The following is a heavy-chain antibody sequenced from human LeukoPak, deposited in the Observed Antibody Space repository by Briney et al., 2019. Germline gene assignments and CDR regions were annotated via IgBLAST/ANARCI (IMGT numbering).Heavy chain of an antibody. J-gene: IGHJ5*02. CDR2: ISPNSGGT. Sequence: ASVKVSCKASGYTFTGYYMHWVRQAPGQGLEWMGWISPNSGGTNYAQQFRGRVTMTRDTSISTAYMELSRLRSDDTAVYYCARGHGYGYGGKVWFDPWGQGTLVTVSS. CDR3: ARGHGYGYGGKVWFDP. V-gene: IGHV1-2*02. D-gene: IGHD5-12*01. CDR1: GYTFTGYY.